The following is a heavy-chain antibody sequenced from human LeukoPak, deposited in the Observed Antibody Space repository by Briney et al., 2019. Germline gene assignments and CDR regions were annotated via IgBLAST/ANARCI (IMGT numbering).Heavy chain of an antibody. CDR2: IYYSGST. V-gene: IGHV4-59*01. J-gene: IGHJ4*02. Sequence: SETLSLTCTVSGGSISSYYWSWIRQPPGKGLEWIGYIYYSGSTNYNPSLKSRVTISVDTSKNQFSLKLSSVTAADTAVYYCARDQSGATDYWGQGTLVTVSS. D-gene: IGHD1-26*01. CDR1: GGSISSYY. CDR3: ARDQSGATDY.